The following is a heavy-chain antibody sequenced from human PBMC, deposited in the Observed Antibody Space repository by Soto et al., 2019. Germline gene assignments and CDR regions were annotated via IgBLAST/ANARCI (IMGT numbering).Heavy chain of an antibody. J-gene: IGHJ4*02. D-gene: IGHD2-2*02. V-gene: IGHV3-11*01. CDR1: GFTFSDYY. CDR3: ASFWYCSSTSCYIDY. CDR2: ISSSGSTI. Sequence: GGSLRLSCAASGFTFSDYYMSWIRQAPGKGLEWVSYISSSGSTIYYADSVKGRFTISRDNAKNSLYLQMNSLRAEDTAVYYCASFWYCSSTSCYIDYRGQRSLVTVSA.